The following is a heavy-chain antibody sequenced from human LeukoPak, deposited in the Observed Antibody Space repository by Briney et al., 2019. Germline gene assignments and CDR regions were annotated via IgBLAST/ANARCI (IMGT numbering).Heavy chain of an antibody. Sequence: PGGSLRLSCAASGFTFSSYSMNWVRQAPGKGLEWVSSISSSSSYIYYADSVKGRFTISRDNAKNSLYLQMNSLGAEDTAVYYCARAVAGNLDYWGQGTLVTVSS. CDR3: ARAVAGNLDY. CDR2: ISSSSSYI. V-gene: IGHV3-21*01. CDR1: GFTFSSYS. J-gene: IGHJ4*02. D-gene: IGHD6-13*01.